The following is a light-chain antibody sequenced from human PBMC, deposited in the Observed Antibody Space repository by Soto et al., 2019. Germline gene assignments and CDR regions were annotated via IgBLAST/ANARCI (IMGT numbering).Light chain of an antibody. CDR2: DAS. CDR1: QSISSW. J-gene: IGKJ1*01. Sequence: DIQMTKSPSSLSASVGDIFTITCRASQSISSWLAWYQQKPGKAPKLLIYDASSLESGVPSRFSGSGSGTEFTLTISSLQSEDFAVYYCQQYNNSPRTFGQVTKVDIK. CDR3: QQYNNSPRT. V-gene: IGKV1-5*01.